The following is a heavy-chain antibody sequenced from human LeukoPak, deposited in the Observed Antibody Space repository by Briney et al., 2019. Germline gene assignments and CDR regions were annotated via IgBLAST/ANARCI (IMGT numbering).Heavy chain of an antibody. CDR3: ARGSYYYDKPPEPRTDY. D-gene: IGHD3-22*01. Sequence: PSETLSLTCTVSGGSISGYYWSWIRQPPGKGLEWIGEINHSGSTNYNPSLKSRVTISVDTSKNQFSLKLSSVTAADTAVYYCARGSYYYDKPPEPRTDYWGQGTLVTVSS. V-gene: IGHV4-34*01. CDR1: GGSISGYY. J-gene: IGHJ4*02. CDR2: INHSGST.